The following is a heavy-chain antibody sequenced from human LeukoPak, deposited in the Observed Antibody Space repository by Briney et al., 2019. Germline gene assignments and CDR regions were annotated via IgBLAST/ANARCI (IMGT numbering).Heavy chain of an antibody. V-gene: IGHV1-2*02. D-gene: IGHD1-14*01. Sequence: GASVKVSCKTSGYTFIGYYIHWLRQAPGQGLEWMGWINPKTGDTKYAQKFQGRVTMTRDTSITSAYMKLSSLKSDDVAVYYCARGSGISDSKGYHYFDYWGQGTLVTVSS. CDR3: ARGSGISDSKGYHYFDY. CDR2: INPKTGDT. CDR1: GYTFIGYY. J-gene: IGHJ4*02.